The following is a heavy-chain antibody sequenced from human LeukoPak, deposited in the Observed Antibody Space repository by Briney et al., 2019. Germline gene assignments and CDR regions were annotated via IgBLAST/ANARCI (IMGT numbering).Heavy chain of an antibody. V-gene: IGHV3-23*01. CDR1: GFTFSSYA. CDR3: ARRDTSGSFYFDY. D-gene: IGHD6-19*01. Sequence: GGSLRLSCAASGFTFSSYAMSWVRQAPGKGLEWVSAISGSGGSTYYADSVKGRFTISRDNSKNTLYLQMNSLRAEDTAVYYCARRDTSGSFYFDYWGQGTLVTVSS. J-gene: IGHJ4*02. CDR2: ISGSGGST.